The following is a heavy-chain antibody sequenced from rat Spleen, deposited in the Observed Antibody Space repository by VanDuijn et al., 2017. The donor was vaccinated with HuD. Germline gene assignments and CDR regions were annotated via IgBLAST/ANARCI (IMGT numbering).Heavy chain of an antibody. V-gene: IGHV3-1*01. Sequence: EVQLQESGPGLVKPSQSLSLTCSVTGYSITGNYWGWIRKFPGNKMEWIGHISYSGITSYNPSLKSRISITRDTSKNQFFLQLNSVTTEDTATYYCARYTAQPFDYWGQGVMVTVSS. J-gene: IGHJ2*01. CDR1: GYSITGNY. D-gene: IGHD3-4*01. CDR2: ISYSGIT. CDR3: ARYTAQPFDY.